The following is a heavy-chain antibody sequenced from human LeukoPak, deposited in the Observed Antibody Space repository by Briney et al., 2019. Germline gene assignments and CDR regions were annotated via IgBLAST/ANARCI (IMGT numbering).Heavy chain of an antibody. CDR3: ARQRGGQAGSYFPS. CDR2: MRPNSGKT. CDR1: GYPFINYD. J-gene: IGHJ4*02. Sequence: ASVKVSCKTSGYPFINYDINWVRQASGQGLEWMGWMRPNSGKTGYAQNFQGRVTMTRNISISTAYMELSSLRFEDTAVSYCARQRGGQAGSYFPSWGQGTLVTVSS. V-gene: IGHV1-8*01. D-gene: IGHD1-26*01.